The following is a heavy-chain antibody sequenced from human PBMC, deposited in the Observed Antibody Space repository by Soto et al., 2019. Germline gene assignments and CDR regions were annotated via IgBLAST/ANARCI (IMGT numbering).Heavy chain of an antibody. J-gene: IGHJ5*01. Sequence: SETLSLTCAVYGGSFSGHSWTWIRQSPGKGLEWIGDINHSGRVNYSPSLKSRVTTSLDTSKNQFSLTLSAVTAADTAMYYCSTRAYDTNGYYRFDPWGQGTLVTVSS. V-gene: IGHV4-34*01. D-gene: IGHD3-22*01. CDR2: INHSGRV. CDR1: GGSFSGHS. CDR3: STRAYDTNGYYRFDP.